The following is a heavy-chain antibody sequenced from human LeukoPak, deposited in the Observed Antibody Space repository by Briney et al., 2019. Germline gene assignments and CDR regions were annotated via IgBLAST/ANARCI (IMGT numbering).Heavy chain of an antibody. D-gene: IGHD3-9*01. V-gene: IGHV4-61*01. J-gene: IGHJ4*02. Sequence: SETLSLTCTVSGGSVSSGSYYWSSIRQPPAKGLEWIGYIYYSGSTNYNPSLKSRVTISVDTSKNQFSLKLSSVTAADTAAYYCARSKGYYDILTGYSFDYWGQGTLVTVSS. CDR1: GGSVSSGSYY. CDR2: IYYSGST. CDR3: ARSKGYYDILTGYSFDY.